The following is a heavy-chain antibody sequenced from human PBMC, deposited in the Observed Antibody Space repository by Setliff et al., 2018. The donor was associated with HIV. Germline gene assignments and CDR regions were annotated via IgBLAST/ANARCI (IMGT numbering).Heavy chain of an antibody. V-gene: IGHV1-24*01. CDR3: VCRTVVAGKGLPPDS. D-gene: IGHD6-19*01. CDR1: GYTLTEVS. J-gene: IGHJ4*02. Sequence: ASVKVSCKISGYTLTEVSMHWVRQAPGKGLEWMGGIIPILSMTSYAQKFQGRATITADISTSTAYLELSSLRSEDTALFYCVCRTVVAGKGLPPDSWGQGTLVTVSS. CDR2: IIPILSMT.